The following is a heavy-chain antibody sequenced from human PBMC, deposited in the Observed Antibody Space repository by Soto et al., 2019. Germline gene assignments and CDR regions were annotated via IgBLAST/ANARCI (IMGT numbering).Heavy chain of an antibody. CDR2: INPSGGST. CDR1: GYSFTSYY. CDR3: ARRYTSGYSQPFDY. J-gene: IGHJ4*02. V-gene: IGHV1-46*01. Sequence: ASVKVSCKASGYSFTSYYMYWVRQAPGQGLEWMGVINPSGGSTSYAQKFQGRVTMTRDTSTSTVYMELSSLRSEDTAVYYCARRYTSGYSQPFDYWGQGTLVTDSS. D-gene: IGHD3-22*01.